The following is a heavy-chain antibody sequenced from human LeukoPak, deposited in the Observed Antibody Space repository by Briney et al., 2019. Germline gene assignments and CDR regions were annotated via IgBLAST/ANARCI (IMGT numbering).Heavy chain of an antibody. D-gene: IGHD2-2*02. CDR1: GGTFSSYA. CDR3: ARGGLGAYCSSTSCYTETYHDAFGI. Sequence: GASVKVSCKASGGTFSSYAISWVRQAPGQGLEWMGGIIPIFGTANYAQKFQGRVTITADESTSTAYMELSSLRSEDTAVYYCARGGLGAYCSSTSCYTETYHDAFGIWGQGTMVTVSS. J-gene: IGHJ3*02. CDR2: IIPIFGTA. V-gene: IGHV1-69*13.